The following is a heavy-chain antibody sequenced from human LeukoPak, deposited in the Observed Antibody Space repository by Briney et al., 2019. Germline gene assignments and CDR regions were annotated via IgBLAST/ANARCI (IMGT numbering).Heavy chain of an antibody. V-gene: IGHV3-23*01. J-gene: IGHJ4*02. CDR2: ISGSGGST. Sequence: GGSLRLSCAASGFTFSSYAMSWVRQAPGKGLEWVSAISGSGGSTYYADSVKGRFTISRDNSKNTLYLQMNSLRAEDTAVYYCTTVGYYYDSSGYSPFDYWGQGTLVTVSS. CDR3: TTVGYYYDSSGYSPFDY. D-gene: IGHD3-22*01. CDR1: GFTFSSYA.